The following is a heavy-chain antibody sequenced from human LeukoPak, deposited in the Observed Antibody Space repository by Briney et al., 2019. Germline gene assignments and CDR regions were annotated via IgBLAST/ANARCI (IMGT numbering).Heavy chain of an antibody. D-gene: IGHD3-3*01. CDR1: GFTFSSYS. V-gene: IGHV3-21*01. CDR2: ISSSSSYI. Sequence: PGGSLRLSCAASGFTFSSYSMNWVRQAPGKGLEWVSSISSSSSYIYYADSVKGRFTISRDNAKNSLYLQMNSLRAEDTAVYYCAKDREWLGVLGYWGQGTLVTVSS. CDR3: AKDREWLGVLGY. J-gene: IGHJ4*02.